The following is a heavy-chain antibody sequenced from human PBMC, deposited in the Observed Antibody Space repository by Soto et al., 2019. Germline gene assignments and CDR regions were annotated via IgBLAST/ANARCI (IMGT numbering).Heavy chain of an antibody. CDR1: GYTFTGYY. CDR3: ARGVQLWLEGYYYGMDV. D-gene: IGHD5-18*01. J-gene: IGHJ6*02. Sequence: ASVKVSCKASGYTFTGYYMSWVRQAPGQGLERIGWIDPNSGGTYYAQKFQCWVTMTRDTSISTAYMELSRLRSDDTAVYYCARGVQLWLEGYYYGMDVWGQGTTVTVSS. V-gene: IGHV1-2*04. CDR2: IDPNSGGT.